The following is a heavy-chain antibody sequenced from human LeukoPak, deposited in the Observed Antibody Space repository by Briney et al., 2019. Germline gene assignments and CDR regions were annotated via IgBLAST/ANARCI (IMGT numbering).Heavy chain of an antibody. V-gene: IGHV3-23*01. D-gene: IGHD5-24*01. J-gene: IGHJ4*02. CDR1: GFSFSSYT. CDR2: ISGSGGST. CDR3: AKVRWLHPNPPFDY. Sequence: YPGGSLRLSCAASGFSFSSYTMSWVRQAPGKGLEWVSAISGSGGSTYYADSVKGRFTISRDNSKNTLYLQMNSLRAEDTAVYYCAKVRWLHPNPPFDYWGQGTLVTVSS.